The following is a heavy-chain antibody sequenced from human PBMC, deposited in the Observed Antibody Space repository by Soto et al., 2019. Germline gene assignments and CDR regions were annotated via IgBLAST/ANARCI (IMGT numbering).Heavy chain of an antibody. CDR3: ARGLVVVAATPAYYYYGMDV. D-gene: IGHD2-15*01. CDR2: IIPIFGTA. CDR1: GGTFSSYA. J-gene: IGHJ6*02. V-gene: IGHV1-69*13. Sequence: GASVKVSCKASGGTFSSYAISWVRQAPGQGLEWMGGIIPIFGTANYAQKFQGRVTITADESTSTAYMELSSLRSEDTAVHYCARGLVVVAATPAYYYYGMDVWGQGTTVTVSS.